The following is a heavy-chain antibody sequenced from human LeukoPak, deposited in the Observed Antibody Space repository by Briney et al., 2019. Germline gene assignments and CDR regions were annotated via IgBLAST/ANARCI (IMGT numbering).Heavy chain of an antibody. V-gene: IGHV1-2*02. J-gene: IGHJ4*02. CDR2: IAPNSGGS. Sequence: ASVKVSCKTSGYRFSDYYLQWMRQAPGQELEWMGWIAPNSGGSNYAQNFQGRVTMTRDRSISTIYLELTNLRSDDTAVYYCARDGAGLSWSGEPGPVDFWGQGTLVTVSS. CDR3: ARDGAGLSWSGEPGPVDF. D-gene: IGHD3-16*02. CDR1: GYRFSDYY.